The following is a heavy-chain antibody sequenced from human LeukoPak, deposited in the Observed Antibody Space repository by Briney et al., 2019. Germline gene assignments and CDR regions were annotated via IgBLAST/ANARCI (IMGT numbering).Heavy chain of an antibody. V-gene: IGHV1-2*02. CDR2: INPNSGGT. CDR3: ARDRDEVCSSTSCSRYFDL. CDR1: GYTFTGYY. Sequence: ASVKVSCKACGYTFTGYYMHWVRQAPGQGLEWVGWINPNSGGTNYAQKFQGRVTMTRDTSISTAYMELSRLRSDDTAVYYCARDRDEVCSSTSCSRYFDLWGRGTLVTVSS. D-gene: IGHD2-2*01. J-gene: IGHJ2*01.